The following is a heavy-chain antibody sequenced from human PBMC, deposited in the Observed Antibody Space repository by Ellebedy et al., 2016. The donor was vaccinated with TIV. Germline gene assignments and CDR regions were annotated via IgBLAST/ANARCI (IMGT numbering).Heavy chain of an antibody. Sequence: GESLKISCAASGFTFSTYSMNWVRQAPGKGLEWVSYIGSNINIKYYGDSVKGRFTISRDNAKNSLYLEMNSLRAEDTAVYYCARGGGRMLLYSFDMWGQGTMVTVSS. CDR2: IGSNINIK. D-gene: IGHD2/OR15-2a*01. CDR3: ARGGGRMLLYSFDM. V-gene: IGHV3-48*04. CDR1: GFTFSTYS. J-gene: IGHJ3*02.